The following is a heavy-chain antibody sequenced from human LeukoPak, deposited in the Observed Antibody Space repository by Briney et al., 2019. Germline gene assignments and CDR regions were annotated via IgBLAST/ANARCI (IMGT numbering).Heavy chain of an antibody. Sequence: GSLRLSCAASGFTVSSNYMSWVRQAPGKGLEWVSVIYSGGSTYYADSVKGRFTISRHNSKNTLYPQMNSLRAEDTAVYYCARDGDSGYDRFDYWSQGTLVTVSS. V-gene: IGHV3-53*04. CDR3: ARDGDSGYDRFDY. J-gene: IGHJ4*02. CDR1: GFTVSSNY. CDR2: IYSGGST. D-gene: IGHD5-12*01.